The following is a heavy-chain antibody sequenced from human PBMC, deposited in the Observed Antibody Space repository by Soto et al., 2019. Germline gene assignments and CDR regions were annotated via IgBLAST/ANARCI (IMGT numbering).Heavy chain of an antibody. CDR1: GGTFSSYA. Sequence: EASVKVSCKASGGTFSSYAISWVRQAPGQGLEWMGGIIPIFGTANYAQKFQGRVTITADESTSTAYMELSSLRSEDTAVYYCARGLPDSSGDSYWGQGTLVTVSS. D-gene: IGHD3-22*01. CDR2: IIPIFGTA. J-gene: IGHJ4*02. CDR3: ARGLPDSSGDSY. V-gene: IGHV1-69*13.